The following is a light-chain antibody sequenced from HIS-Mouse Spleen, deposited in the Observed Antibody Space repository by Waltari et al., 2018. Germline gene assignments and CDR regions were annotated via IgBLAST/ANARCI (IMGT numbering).Light chain of an antibody. CDR3: QAWDSSTVV. CDR1: KLGAKY. V-gene: IGLV3-1*01. J-gene: IGLJ2*01. Sequence: SYELTQPPSVSVSPGQPASITCSGDKLGAKYACWYQQKPGQSPVLVIYQDSKRPSGIPERFSGSNSGNTATLTISGTQAMDEADYYCQAWDSSTVVFGGGTKLTVL. CDR2: QDS.